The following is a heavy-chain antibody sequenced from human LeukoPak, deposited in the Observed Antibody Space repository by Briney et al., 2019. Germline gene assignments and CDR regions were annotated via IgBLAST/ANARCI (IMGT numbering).Heavy chain of an antibody. D-gene: IGHD3-9*01. V-gene: IGHV3-33*01. Sequence: GGSLRLSRAASRFTFSSYGMHWVRQAPGKGLEWVAVIWYDGSNKYYADSVKGRFTISRDNSKNTLYLQMNSLRAEDTAVYYCARASPTNYDILTGYHYYFDYWGQGTLVTVSS. CDR2: IWYDGSNK. CDR3: ARASPTNYDILTGYHYYFDY. CDR1: RFTFSSYG. J-gene: IGHJ4*02.